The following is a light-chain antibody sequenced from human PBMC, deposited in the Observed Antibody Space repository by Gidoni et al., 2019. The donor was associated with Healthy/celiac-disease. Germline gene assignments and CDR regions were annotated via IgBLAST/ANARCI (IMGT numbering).Light chain of an antibody. Sequence: DIQMTQSPSSLSASVGDRVTITCQASQEISNYLNWYQQKPGKAPKLLIYDESILETGVPSRFSGSGCGTDFTFTISSLQPEDIATYYCQQYDNLPLTFGQGTRLEIK. CDR2: DES. CDR3: QQYDNLPLT. V-gene: IGKV1-33*01. J-gene: IGKJ5*01. CDR1: QEISNY.